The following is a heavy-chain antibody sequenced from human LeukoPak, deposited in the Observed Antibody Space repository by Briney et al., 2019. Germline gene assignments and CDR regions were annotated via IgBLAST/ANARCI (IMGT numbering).Heavy chain of an antibody. CDR1: GGSISSGSYY. Sequence: PSETLSLTCTVSGGSISSGSYYWSWIRQPAGKGLEWIGRIYISGSTNYNPSLKSRVTISVDTSKNQFPLKLSSVTAADTAVYYCARDREMATITGYYYYMDVWGKGTTVTVSS. D-gene: IGHD5-24*01. J-gene: IGHJ6*03. CDR2: IYISGST. V-gene: IGHV4-61*02. CDR3: ARDREMATITGYYYYMDV.